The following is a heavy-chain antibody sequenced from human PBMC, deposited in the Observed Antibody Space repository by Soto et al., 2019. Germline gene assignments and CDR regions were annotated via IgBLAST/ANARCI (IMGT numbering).Heavy chain of an antibody. CDR2: IIPIFGTA. Sequence: SVKVSCKASGGTFSSYAISWVRQAPGQGLEWMGGIIPIFGTANYAQKFQGRVTITADESTSTAYMELSSLRSEDTAVYYRARDMGSGSYYYYGMDVWGQGTTVTVSS. CDR1: GGTFSSYA. V-gene: IGHV1-69*13. CDR3: ARDMGSGSYYYYGMDV. J-gene: IGHJ6*02. D-gene: IGHD1-26*01.